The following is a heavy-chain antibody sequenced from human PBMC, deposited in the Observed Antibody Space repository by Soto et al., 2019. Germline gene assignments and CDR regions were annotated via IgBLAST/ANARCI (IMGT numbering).Heavy chain of an antibody. D-gene: IGHD1-26*01. CDR3: ARIYSGTYRLDV. V-gene: IGHV5-51*01. CDR2: MYPGESDT. J-gene: IGHJ6*02. CDR1: GYTFTSHC. Sequence: PGESLKISCKGSGYTFTSHCIAWVRQMPGKGLEWMGIMYPGESDTRYSPSFQGQVTISADKSISTAYLQWSSLKASDTAMYYCARIYSGTYRLDVWGQGTTVTVSS.